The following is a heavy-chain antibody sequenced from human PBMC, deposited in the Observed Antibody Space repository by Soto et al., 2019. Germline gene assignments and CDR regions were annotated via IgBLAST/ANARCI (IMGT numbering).Heavy chain of an antibody. CDR1: GGTFSSYA. D-gene: IGHD3-3*01. Sequence: QVQLVQSGAEVKKPGSSVKVSCKASGGTFSSYAISWVRQAPGPGLEWMGGIIPIFGTANYAQKFQGRVTIAADKSTSTAYMELSSLRSEDTAVYYCARVKALRFLEWLPVGGMDVWGQGTTVTVSS. CDR2: IIPIFGTA. V-gene: IGHV1-69*06. J-gene: IGHJ6*02. CDR3: ARVKALRFLEWLPVGGMDV.